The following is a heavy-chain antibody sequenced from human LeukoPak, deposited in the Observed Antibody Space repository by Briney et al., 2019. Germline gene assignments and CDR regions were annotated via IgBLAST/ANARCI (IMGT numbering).Heavy chain of an antibody. CDR2: IYYSGST. J-gene: IGHJ4*02. CDR1: GGSISSYY. Sequence: SETLSLTCTVSGGSISSYYWSWIRQPPGKGLEWIGYIYYSGSTNYNPSLKSRVTISVDTSKHQFSLKLSSVTAADTAVYYCARTRGSPFFGTYYFDYWGQGTLVTVSS. D-gene: IGHD3-16*01. CDR3: ARTRGSPFFGTYYFDY. V-gene: IGHV4-59*01.